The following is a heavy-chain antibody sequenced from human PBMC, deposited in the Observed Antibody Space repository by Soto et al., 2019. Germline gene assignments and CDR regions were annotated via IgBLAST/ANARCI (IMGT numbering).Heavy chain of an antibody. V-gene: IGHV1-24*01. CDR1: GYTLTELS. CDR3: ATRATVGIYYYYGLDV. D-gene: IGHD4-17*01. Sequence: ASVKVSCKVSGYTLTELSIHWVRQAPGKGLEWMGGFDPEDGETIYAQNFQGRVTMTDDTSTDTAYMELSSLRSEDTAVYYCATRATVGIYYYYGLDVWGQGTTVTVSS. J-gene: IGHJ6*02. CDR2: FDPEDGET.